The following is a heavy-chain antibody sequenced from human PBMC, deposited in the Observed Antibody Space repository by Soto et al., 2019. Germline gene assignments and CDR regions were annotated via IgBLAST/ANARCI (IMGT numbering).Heavy chain of an antibody. CDR1: GGSISSSSYY. J-gene: IGHJ4*02. CDR3: ARQPFYGSGSYYHFDY. D-gene: IGHD3-10*01. CDR2: IYYSGST. V-gene: IGHV4-39*01. Sequence: QLQLQESGPGLVKPSETLSLTCTVSGGSISSSSYYWGWIRQPPGKGLEWIGSIYYSGSTYYNPSLNGRVTISVDTSKNQFSLKLSSVTAADTAVYYCARQPFYGSGSYYHFDYWGQGTLVTVSS.